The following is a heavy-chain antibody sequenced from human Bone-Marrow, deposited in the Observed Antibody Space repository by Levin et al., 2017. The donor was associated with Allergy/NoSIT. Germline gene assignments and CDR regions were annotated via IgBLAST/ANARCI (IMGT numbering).Heavy chain of an antibody. V-gene: IGHV1-24*01. CDR1: GYTLTELS. CDR3: TTMTHLTYYYASGSSDAFNI. Sequence: ASVKVSCKVSGYTLTELSMHWVRQAPGKGLEWVGGFDPEDGEAIYAQKFQGRVTMTEDTSTDTAYMDLSSLRSEDTAVYFCTTMTHLTYYYASGSSDAFNIWGQGTMVTVSS. CDR2: FDPEDGEA. J-gene: IGHJ3*02. D-gene: IGHD3-10*01.